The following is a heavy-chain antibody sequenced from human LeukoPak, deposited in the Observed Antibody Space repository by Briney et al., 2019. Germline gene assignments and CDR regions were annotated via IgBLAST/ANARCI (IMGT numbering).Heavy chain of an antibody. D-gene: IGHD3-22*01. CDR1: GGSISSYY. CDR3: ARGPWYYYDSSGYYSPNYYYYGMDV. CDR2: IYYSGSA. Sequence: SETLSLTCTVSGGSISSYYWSWIRQPPGKGLEWIGYIYYSGSANYNPSLKGRVTISVDTSKNQFSLKLSSVTAADTAVYYCARGPWYYYDSSGYYSPNYYYYGMDVWGQGTTVTVSS. J-gene: IGHJ6*02. V-gene: IGHV4-59*01.